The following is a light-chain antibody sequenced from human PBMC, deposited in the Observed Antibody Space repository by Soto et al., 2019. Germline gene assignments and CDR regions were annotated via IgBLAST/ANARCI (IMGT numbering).Light chain of an antibody. V-gene: IGKV1-6*01. CDR2: AAS. Sequence: ASQMTQSPSSLSASVGDRVTITCRASQGIRNDLGWYQQRPGTAPKLLIYAASTLQSGVPSRFSGSASGSDFTLTISSLQTDDFATYYCLHDYSYPRTFGQGTKVDIK. CDR3: LHDYSYPRT. CDR1: QGIRND. J-gene: IGKJ1*01.